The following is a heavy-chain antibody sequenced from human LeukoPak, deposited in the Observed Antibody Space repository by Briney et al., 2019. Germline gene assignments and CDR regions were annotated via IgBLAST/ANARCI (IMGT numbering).Heavy chain of an antibody. V-gene: IGHV1-2*02. Sequence: ASVKVSCKASGYTFIDYYIYWMRQAPGQGIEWMGWINPKGGSTDYTEKFQGRVTMTRDTSINTVYLELSRLRSDDTAVYYCARGFLEWSNDYWGQGTLITVSS. D-gene: IGHD3-3*01. CDR3: ARGFLEWSNDY. CDR1: GYTFIDYY. J-gene: IGHJ4*02. CDR2: INPKGGST.